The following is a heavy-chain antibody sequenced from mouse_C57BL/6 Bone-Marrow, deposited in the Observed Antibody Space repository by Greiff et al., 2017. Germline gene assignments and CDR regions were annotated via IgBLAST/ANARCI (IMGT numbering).Heavy chain of an antibody. D-gene: IGHD1-1*01. Sequence: VKLQQPGAELVKPGASVKLSCKASGYTFTSYWMQWVKQRPGQGLEWIGEIDPSDSYTNYNQKFKGKATLTVDTSSSTAYMQLSSLTSEDSAVYYCASRDYYGSSYAYGGQGTLVTVSA. V-gene: IGHV1-50*01. J-gene: IGHJ3*01. CDR2: IDPSDSYT. CDR3: ASRDYYGSSYAY. CDR1: GYTFTSYW.